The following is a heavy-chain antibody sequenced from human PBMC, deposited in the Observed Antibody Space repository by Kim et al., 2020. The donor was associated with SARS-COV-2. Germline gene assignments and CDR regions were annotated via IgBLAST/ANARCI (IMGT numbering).Heavy chain of an antibody. Sequence: SPSCQGQVTISADTSISTAYLQWSSLKASDTAMYYCARLGGGSTVDAFDIWGQGTMVTVSS. D-gene: IGHD3-16*01. J-gene: IGHJ3*02. CDR3: ARLGGGSTVDAFDI. V-gene: IGHV5-51*01.